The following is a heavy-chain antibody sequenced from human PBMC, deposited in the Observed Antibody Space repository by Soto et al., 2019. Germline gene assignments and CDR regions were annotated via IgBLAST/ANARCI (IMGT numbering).Heavy chain of an antibody. D-gene: IGHD3-10*01. Sequence: SETLSLTCAVSGGSISSGGYSWSWIRQPPGKGLEWIGYIYHSGSTYYNPSLKSRVTISVDRSKNQFSLKLSSVTAADTAVYYCARGAWFGENPSNWLDPWGQGTLVTVSS. CDR2: IYHSGST. J-gene: IGHJ5*02. CDR3: ARGAWFGENPSNWLDP. CDR1: GGSISSGGYS. V-gene: IGHV4-30-2*01.